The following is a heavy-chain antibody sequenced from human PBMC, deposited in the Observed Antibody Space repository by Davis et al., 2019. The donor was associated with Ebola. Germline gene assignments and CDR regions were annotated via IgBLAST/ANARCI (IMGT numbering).Heavy chain of an antibody. V-gene: IGHV3-30-3*01. CDR3: SRGEY. Sequence: GESLKISCAASGFTFRNYATDWVRQAPSKGLEWVAVIAYDGSTQYYGDSVKGRFTISRDNAKNSLSLQMNSLRVEDTAVYYCSRGEYWGQGTLVTVSP. J-gene: IGHJ4*02. D-gene: IGHD2/OR15-2a*01. CDR1: GFTFRNYA. CDR2: IAYDGSTQ.